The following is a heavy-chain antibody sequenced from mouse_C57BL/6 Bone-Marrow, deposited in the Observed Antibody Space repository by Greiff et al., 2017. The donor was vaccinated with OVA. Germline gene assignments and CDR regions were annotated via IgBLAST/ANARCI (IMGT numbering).Heavy chain of an antibody. V-gene: IGHV2-2*01. D-gene: IGHD1-1*01. CDR2: IWSGGST. CDR1: GFSFTSYG. J-gene: IGHJ1*03. CDR3: ARRGNYSDWYFDV. Sequence: QVQLKESGPGLVQPSQSLSITCTVSGFSFTSYGVHWVRQSPGKGLEWLGVIWSGGSTDYNAAFISRLSISKDNSKSQVFFKMNSLQADDTAIYYCARRGNYSDWYFDVWGTGTTVTVSS.